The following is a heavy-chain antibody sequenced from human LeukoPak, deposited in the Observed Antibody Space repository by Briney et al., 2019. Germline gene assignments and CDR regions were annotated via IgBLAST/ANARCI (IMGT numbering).Heavy chain of an antibody. J-gene: IGHJ4*02. CDR2: INPNSGGT. D-gene: IGHD3-10*01. Sequence: ASVKVSCKASGGTFSSYAISWVRQAPGQGLEWMGWINPNSGGTNYAQKFQGRVTMTRDTSISTAYMELSRLRSDDTAVYYCARGHYYGGWGQGTLVTVSS. V-gene: IGHV1-2*02. CDR1: GGTFSSYA. CDR3: ARGHYYGG.